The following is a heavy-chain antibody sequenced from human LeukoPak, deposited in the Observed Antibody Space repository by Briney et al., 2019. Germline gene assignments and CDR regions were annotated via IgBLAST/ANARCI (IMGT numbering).Heavy chain of an antibody. CDR3: AKDISNGGMATTPDY. Sequence: PGRSLRLSCAASGFTFDDYAMHWVRQAPGKGLEWVSGTSWNSGSIGYADSVKGRFTISRDNAKNSLYLQMNSLRAEDTALYYCAKDISNGGMATTPDYWGQGTLVTVSS. V-gene: IGHV3-9*01. CDR1: GFTFDDYA. CDR2: TSWNSGSI. J-gene: IGHJ4*02. D-gene: IGHD5-24*01.